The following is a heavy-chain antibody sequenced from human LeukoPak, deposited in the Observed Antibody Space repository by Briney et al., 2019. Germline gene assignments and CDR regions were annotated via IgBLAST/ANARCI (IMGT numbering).Heavy chain of an antibody. J-gene: IGHJ4*02. V-gene: IGHV5-51*01. CDR3: ARHSSDSSGSRYYFDY. CDR2: IYPGDSDT. CDR1: GYSFTSYW. Sequence: GESLKTSCKGSGYSFTSYWIGWVRQMPGKGLEWMGIIYPGDSDTRYSSSFQGQVTISADKSISTAYLQWSSLKASDTAMYYCARHSSDSSGSRYYFDYWGQGTLVTVSS. D-gene: IGHD6-19*01.